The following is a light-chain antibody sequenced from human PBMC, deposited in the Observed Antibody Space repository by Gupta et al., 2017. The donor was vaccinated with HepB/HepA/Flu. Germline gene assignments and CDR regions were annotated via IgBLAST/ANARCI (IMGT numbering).Light chain of an antibody. CDR3: CSYVIRNSLV. V-gene: IGLV2-11*01. CDR2: DVS. J-gene: IGLJ1*01. Sequence: QSALTQPRPVAGSPGESVAISCTGTSSDGGGYNLFSWYQRYPGKPPKLMLYDVSKRPSWVPDLFSCSKSGNTASLTXSXLQAEDXADYYCCSYVIRNSLVFGTGTKVTAL. CDR1: SSDGGGYNL.